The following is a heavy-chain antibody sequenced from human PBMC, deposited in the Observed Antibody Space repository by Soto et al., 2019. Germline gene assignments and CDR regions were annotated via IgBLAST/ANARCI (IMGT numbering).Heavy chain of an antibody. V-gene: IGHV1-2*02. CDR3: ALEPAGTAVLDD. CDR2: IDLDIGDT. D-gene: IGHD2-2*01. CDR1: GHTFTGHH. Sequence: QVQMVQSGAEVKKPGASVKVSCKASGHTFTGHHMHWVRQAPGQGLEWMGLIDLDIGDTKYAQKFRGRVTPTGNTPITTAYWDLRGLRPEDRAVYYCALEPAGTAVLDDGGQGPLFTYSP. J-gene: IGHJ4*02.